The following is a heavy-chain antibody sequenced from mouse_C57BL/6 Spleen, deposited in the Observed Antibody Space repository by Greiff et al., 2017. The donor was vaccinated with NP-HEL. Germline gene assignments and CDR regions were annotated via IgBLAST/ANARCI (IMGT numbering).Heavy chain of an antibody. Sequence: VQLQESGPELVKPGASVKISCKASGYAFSSSWMNWVKQRPGKGLEWIGRIYPGDGDTNYTGKFKGKATLTADKSSSTAYMQLSSLTSEDSAVYFCARSGDGDYYAMDYWGQGTSVTVSS. CDR2: IYPGDGDT. J-gene: IGHJ4*01. CDR3: ARSGDGDYYAMDY. CDR1: GYAFSSSW. V-gene: IGHV1-82*01. D-gene: IGHD3-1*01.